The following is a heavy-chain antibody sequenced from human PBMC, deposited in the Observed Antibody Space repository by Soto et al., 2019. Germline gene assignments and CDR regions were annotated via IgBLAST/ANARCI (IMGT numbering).Heavy chain of an antibody. Sequence: SETLSLTCTVSGGSISSGGYYWSWIRQHPGKGLEWIGYIYYSGSTYYNPSLKSRVTISVGTSKNQFSLKLSSVTAADTAVYYCARVDTAMVTIDYWGQGTLVTVSS. CDR2: IYYSGST. CDR1: GGSISSGGYY. J-gene: IGHJ4*02. CDR3: ARVDTAMVTIDY. V-gene: IGHV4-31*03. D-gene: IGHD5-18*01.